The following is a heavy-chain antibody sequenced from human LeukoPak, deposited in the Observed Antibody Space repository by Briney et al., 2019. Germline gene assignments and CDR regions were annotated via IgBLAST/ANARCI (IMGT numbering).Heavy chain of an antibody. J-gene: IGHJ6*02. D-gene: IGHD4-17*01. V-gene: IGHV1-58*01. Sequence: SVKVSCKASGFTFGTSALQWVRQARGQRLEWIGWIAVGSVNTNYAQKFQERVTITRDMSTSTAYMELSSLRSEDTAVYYCAATVTVTTGSAYFGMDVWGQGTTVTVSS. CDR2: IAVGSVNT. CDR3: AATVTVTTGSAYFGMDV. CDR1: GFTFGTSA.